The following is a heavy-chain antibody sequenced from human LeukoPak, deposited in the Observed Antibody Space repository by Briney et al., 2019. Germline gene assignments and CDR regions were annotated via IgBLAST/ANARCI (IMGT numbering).Heavy chain of an antibody. CDR2: ISAYNGNT. CDR1: GYSFTSYG. CDR3: AREGVVPAASGGLDY. D-gene: IGHD2-2*01. J-gene: IGHJ4*02. V-gene: IGHV1-18*01. Sequence: GASVKVSCKASGYSFTSYGISWVRQAPGQGLEWMGWISAYNGNTNYAQKLQGRVTMTTDTSTSTAYMELRSLRSDDTAVYYCAREGVVPAASGGLDYWGQGTLVTVSS.